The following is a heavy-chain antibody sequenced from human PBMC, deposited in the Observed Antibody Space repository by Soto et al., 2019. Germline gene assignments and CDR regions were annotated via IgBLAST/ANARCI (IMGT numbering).Heavy chain of an antibody. CDR3: TSTGTQSSNYDY. J-gene: IGHJ4*02. V-gene: IGHV3-73*02. D-gene: IGHD4-4*01. CDR2: IRSKANSYAT. Sequence: VQLVESGGGLVQPGGSLKLSCAASGFTFSGSAMHWVRQASGKGLEWVGRIRSKANSYATAYAVSVKGRFTISRDDSKNTAYLQMNSLKTEDTAVYYCTSTGTQSSNYDYWGQGTLVTVSS. CDR1: GFTFSGSA.